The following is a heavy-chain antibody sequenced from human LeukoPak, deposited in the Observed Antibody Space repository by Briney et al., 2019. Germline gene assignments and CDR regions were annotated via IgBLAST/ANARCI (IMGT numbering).Heavy chain of an antibody. J-gene: IGHJ4*02. Sequence: SETLSLTCTVSGGSISNSSYYWAWIRQPPGKGLEWIGSIYYSGNPFYNPSLKSHVTKLVDTSNNQFSLEVDSVTAADTAMYYCASQLDTTGYYTGFIDSWGQGALVTVSS. D-gene: IGHD3/OR15-3a*01. CDR2: IYYSGNP. V-gene: IGHV4-39*01. CDR1: GGSISNSSYY. CDR3: ASQLDTTGYYTGFIDS.